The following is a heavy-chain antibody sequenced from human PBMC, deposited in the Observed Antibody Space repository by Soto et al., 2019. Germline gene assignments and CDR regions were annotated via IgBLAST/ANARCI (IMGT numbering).Heavy chain of an antibody. CDR3: AKKSYYYDTSGYSEYFQH. CDR1: GFTFTSFA. J-gene: IGHJ1*01. V-gene: IGHV3-23*01. Sequence: TGGSLRLSCAASGFTFTSFAMSWVRQAPGKGLEWVAAVSGNGATTHYADSVKGRFTVSRDNSRNTVYLQLNSLRAEDTAVFYCAKKSYYYDTSGYSEYFQHWGQGTLVTVSS. D-gene: IGHD3-22*01. CDR2: VSGNGATT.